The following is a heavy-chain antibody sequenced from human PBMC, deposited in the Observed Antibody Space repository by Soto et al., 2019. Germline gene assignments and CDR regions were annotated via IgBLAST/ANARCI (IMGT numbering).Heavy chain of an antibody. D-gene: IGHD6-6*01. CDR2: IYYSGST. CDR3: ARVQGGAARHFDY. CDR1: GGSISSSSYY. J-gene: IGHJ4*02. V-gene: IGHV4-39*01. Sequence: SETLSLSCTVSGGSISSSSYYGGWIRQPPGRGLEWIGSIYYSGSTYYNPSLKSRVTISVDTSKNQFSLKLSSVTAADTAVYYCARVQGGAARHFDYWGQGTLVTVSS.